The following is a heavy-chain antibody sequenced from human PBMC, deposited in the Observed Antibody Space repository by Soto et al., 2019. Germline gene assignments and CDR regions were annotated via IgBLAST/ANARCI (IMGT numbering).Heavy chain of an antibody. CDR1: GLTVSSNY. CDR2: IYSGGRT. CDR3: ARDLGTTVTYSNWYFDL. J-gene: IGHJ2*01. V-gene: IGHV3-66*01. Sequence: EVQLVESGGGLVQPGGSLRLSCVASGLTVSSNYMTWVRQAPGKGLEWVSIIYSGGRTYYADSVKGRFTISRDNSKNTLYLQMDSLRVEDTAVYYCARDLGTTVTYSNWYFDLWGRGTLVTVSS. D-gene: IGHD4-17*01.